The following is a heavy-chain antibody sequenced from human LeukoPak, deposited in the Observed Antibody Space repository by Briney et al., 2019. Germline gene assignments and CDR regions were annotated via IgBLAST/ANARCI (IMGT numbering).Heavy chain of an antibody. J-gene: IGHJ4*02. D-gene: IGHD1-26*01. CDR1: GFTFSDYG. V-gene: IGHV3-23*01. CDR3: AKRKGASGFLVFFDY. Sequence: GGTLRLSCAASGFTFSDYGMSWVRQAPGKGLEWVSAISGSGDGTYYADSVKGRFTISRDDSKNTLYLQMNSLRAEDTAVYYCAKRKGASGFLVFFDYWGQGTLVTVSS. CDR2: ISGSGDGT.